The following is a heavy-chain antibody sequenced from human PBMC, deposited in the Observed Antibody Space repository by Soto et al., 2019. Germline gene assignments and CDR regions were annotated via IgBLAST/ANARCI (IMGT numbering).Heavy chain of an antibody. CDR2: IIPIFGTA. Sequence: QEQLVQSGAEVKKAGSSVKVSCKASGGTFSNYAISWVRQAPGQGLEWMGGIIPIFGTANNPQKFQGRVTITADESTSTAYMELSSLRSEDTAVYYCARDGIGIAVAGTYNGMDVWGQGTTVTVSS. J-gene: IGHJ6*02. CDR3: ARDGIGIAVAGTYNGMDV. V-gene: IGHV1-69*01. D-gene: IGHD6-19*01. CDR1: GGTFSNYA.